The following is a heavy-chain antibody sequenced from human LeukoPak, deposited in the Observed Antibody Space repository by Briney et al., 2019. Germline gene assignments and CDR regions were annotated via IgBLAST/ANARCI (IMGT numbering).Heavy chain of an antibody. V-gene: IGHV4-59*01. Sequence: SETLSLACTVSGGSLSSFYWSWIRQPPGKGLGWIGYIYYSGSTNYNPSLKSRVTISVDTSKNQFSLKLSSVTAADTAVYYCAAYTYCGGDCYSSWFDPWGQGTLVTVSS. CDR2: IYYSGST. J-gene: IGHJ5*02. CDR1: GGSLSSFY. CDR3: AAYTYCGGDCYSSWFDP. D-gene: IGHD2-21*02.